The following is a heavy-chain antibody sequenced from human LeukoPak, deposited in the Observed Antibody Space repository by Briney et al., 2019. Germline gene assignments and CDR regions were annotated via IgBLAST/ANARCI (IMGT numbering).Heavy chain of an antibody. V-gene: IGHV3-66*02. CDR3: AREEIEEVPTLTFNWVATYYSHYMDV. CDR2: IFGGGDT. J-gene: IGHJ6*03. D-gene: IGHD5-12*01. Sequence: GGSLRLSCAASGFSFSNNYMNWVRQSPGKGLEWVSVIFGGGDTYYSDSVKGRFTISRDDSKNTLYLQMSSLRAEDTAVYYCAREEIEEVPTLTFNWVATYYSHYMDVWGKGTTVAVSS. CDR1: GFSFSNNY.